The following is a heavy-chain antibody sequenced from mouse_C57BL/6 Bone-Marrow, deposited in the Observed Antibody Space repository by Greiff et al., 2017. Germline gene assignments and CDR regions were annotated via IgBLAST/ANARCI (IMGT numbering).Heavy chain of an antibody. CDR2: IDPENGET. J-gene: IGHJ2*01. CDR1: GFTIKDDY. V-gene: IGHV14-4*01. CDR3: TFITTVPGDY. D-gene: IGHD1-1*01. Sequence: VQLMESGAELVRPGASVKLSCTASGFTIKDDYMYWVHQRPEQGLEWIGWIDPENGETEYASKFQGKATIAADTSSNTAYLQLSSLTSEDTAVYYCTFITTVPGDYWGQGTTLTVSS.